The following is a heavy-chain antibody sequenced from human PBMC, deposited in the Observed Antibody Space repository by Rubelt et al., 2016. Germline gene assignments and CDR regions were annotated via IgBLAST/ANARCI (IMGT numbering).Heavy chain of an antibody. CDR3: ATSTNSSNLYYDY. Sequence: VQLVESGGGVVQPGRSLRLSCAASGFTFSSYAMHWVRQAPGKGLEWVAVLSYDGSNKYYADSVKGRFTISRENSKKLADLELNSLSAGDTAVEYWATSTNSSNLYYDYWGQGTLVSVSS. V-gene: IGHV3-30*04. J-gene: IGHJ4*02. D-gene: IGHD6-13*01. CDR1: GFTFSSYA. CDR2: LSYDGSNK.